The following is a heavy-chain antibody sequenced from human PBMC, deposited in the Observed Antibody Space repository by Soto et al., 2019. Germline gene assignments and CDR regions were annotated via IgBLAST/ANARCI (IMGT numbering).Heavy chain of an antibody. Sequence: QVQLVESGGGVVQPGTSLRLSCVGSRFTFRSYVIHWVRQAPGKGLEWVALTSYDGSNKDYGDSVKGRFTISRDNSRNTVVLQMDSLRREDTALYYCARWGTTGGLDVWGQGTLVSVSS. CDR2: TSYDGSNK. V-gene: IGHV3-33*05. D-gene: IGHD3-16*01. J-gene: IGHJ1*01. CDR1: RFTFRSYV. CDR3: ARWGTTGGLDV.